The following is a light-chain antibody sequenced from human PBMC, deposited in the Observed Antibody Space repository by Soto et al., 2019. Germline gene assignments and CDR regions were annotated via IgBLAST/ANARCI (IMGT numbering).Light chain of an antibody. J-gene: IGKJ4*01. V-gene: IGKV3-20*01. Sequence: EIGLTQSPGTLPLSPGDRATLSCRASQSVNSNYLAWYHQKPGQAPRLLLYGASSRAIGIPDRFSGSGSGTDVTLTISRLEPEDFGVYYCQQYDTSPPLTFGGGTNVEIK. CDR3: QQYDTSPPLT. CDR2: GAS. CDR1: QSVNSNY.